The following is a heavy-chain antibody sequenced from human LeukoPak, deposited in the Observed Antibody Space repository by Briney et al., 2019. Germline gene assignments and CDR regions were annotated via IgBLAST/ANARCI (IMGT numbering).Heavy chain of an antibody. V-gene: IGHV4-59*08. D-gene: IGHD1-7*01. CDR2: VSYSGSSTYT. Sequence: SETLSLTCTVSGGSISSYFWSWIRQPPGKGLEWIGYVSYSGSSTYTNYSPSLKSRVTISVDTSKNQFSLKLSSVTAADTAVYYCAGSGNYNWNYNPTYFDYWGQETLVTVSS. CDR1: GGSISSYF. J-gene: IGHJ4*02. CDR3: AGSGNYNWNYNPTYFDY.